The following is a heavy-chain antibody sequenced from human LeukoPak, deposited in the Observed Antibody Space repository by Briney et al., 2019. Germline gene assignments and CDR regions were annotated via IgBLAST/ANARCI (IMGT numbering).Heavy chain of an antibody. D-gene: IGHD1-26*01. V-gene: IGHV4-39*01. CDR3: ARHEYSGSYYGLSWFDP. J-gene: IGHJ5*02. CDR1: GGSISSSGYY. Sequence: PSETLSLTCTVSGGSISSSGYYWGWIRQPPGKGLEWIASIYYSGSTYYNPSLKSRVTISVDTSKNQLSLKLSSLTAADTAVYYCARHEYSGSYYGLSWFDPWGQGTLVTVFS. CDR2: IYYSGST.